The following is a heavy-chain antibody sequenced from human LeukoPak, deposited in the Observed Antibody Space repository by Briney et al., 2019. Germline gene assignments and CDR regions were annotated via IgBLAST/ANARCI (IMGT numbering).Heavy chain of an antibody. D-gene: IGHD1-26*01. Sequence: SETLSLTCTVSGGSISSYYWSWIRQPPGKGLEWIGYIYYSGSTNYNPSLKSRVTISVDTSKNQFSLKLSSVTAADTAVYYCARGVGATAPFNIWGQGTLVTVSS. CDR2: IYYSGST. CDR1: GGSISSYY. CDR3: ARGVGATAPFNI. V-gene: IGHV4-59*01. J-gene: IGHJ3*02.